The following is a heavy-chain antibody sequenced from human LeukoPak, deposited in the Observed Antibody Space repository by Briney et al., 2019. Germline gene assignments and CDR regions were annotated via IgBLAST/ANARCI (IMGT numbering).Heavy chain of an antibody. D-gene: IGHD3-3*01. J-gene: IGHJ5*02. CDR1: GFTFSSYW. Sequence: TGGSLRLSCAASGFTFSSYWMSWVRQAPGKGLEWVANIKQDGSEKYYVDSVKGRFTISRDNAKNSLYLQMNSLRAEDTAVYYCAKAFFLEWQHIESGNWFDPWGQGTLVTVSS. CDR3: AKAFFLEWQHIESGNWFDP. CDR2: IKQDGSEK. V-gene: IGHV3-7*03.